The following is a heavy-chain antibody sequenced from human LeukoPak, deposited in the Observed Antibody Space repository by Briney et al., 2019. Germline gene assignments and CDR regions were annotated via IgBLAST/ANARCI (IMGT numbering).Heavy chain of an antibody. CDR3: ARQFLVGSTFHAFDL. CDR2: VDSSGNT. Sequence: ASETLSLTCSVSGGSMTSYYWSWIRQPPGKGLEWIGHVDSSGNTNYNPSLESRVTMSVDTSKKQFSLKLTSVTAADMAVYFCARQFLVGSTFHAFDLWGQGTRVTVSS. J-gene: IGHJ3*01. CDR1: GGSMTSYY. D-gene: IGHD1-26*01. V-gene: IGHV4-59*08.